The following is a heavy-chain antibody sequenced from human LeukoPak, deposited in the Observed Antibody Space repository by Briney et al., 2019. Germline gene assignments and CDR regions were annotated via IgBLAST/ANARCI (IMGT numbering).Heavy chain of an antibody. CDR2: IYYSGST. D-gene: IGHD1-26*01. V-gene: IGHV4-59*01. CDR1: GGSISSYY. J-gene: IGHJ4*02. CDR3: ARRSSIMGSYLYYFDY. Sequence: SETLSLTCTVSGGSISSYYWSWIRQPPGKGLEWIGYIYYSGSTNYDPSLKSRVTISVDTSKNQFSLKLSSVTAADTAVYYCARRSSIMGSYLYYFDYWGQGTLVTVSS.